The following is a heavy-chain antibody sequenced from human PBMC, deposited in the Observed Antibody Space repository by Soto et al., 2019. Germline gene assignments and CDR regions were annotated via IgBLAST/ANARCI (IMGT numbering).Heavy chain of an antibody. D-gene: IGHD1-26*01. J-gene: IGHJ6*02. Sequence: QVQLQESGPGLVKPSQTLSLTCTVSGGSISSGGYYWSWIRQHPGKGLEWIGYIYYSGSTYYNPSLKSRVTISVDTSKNQFSLKLSSVTAADTAVYYCARDKGVGAYYYYYGMDVWGQGTTVTVSS. V-gene: IGHV4-31*03. CDR3: ARDKGVGAYYYYYGMDV. CDR2: IYYSGST. CDR1: GGSISSGGYY.